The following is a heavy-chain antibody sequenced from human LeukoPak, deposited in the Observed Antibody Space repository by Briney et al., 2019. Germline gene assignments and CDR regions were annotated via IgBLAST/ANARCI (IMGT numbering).Heavy chain of an antibody. CDR1: AFTFSSNA. CDR2: ISGSGGST. CDR3: AKGLSVANSFDY. D-gene: IGHD5-12*01. Sequence: GGSLRLSCAASAFTFSSNAMSCVRQAPGKGLQWVSAISGSGGSTYYADSVKGRFTISRDNSKNTLYLQMNSLRAEDTAVYYCAKGLSVANSFDYWGQGTLVTVSS. V-gene: IGHV3-23*01. J-gene: IGHJ4*02.